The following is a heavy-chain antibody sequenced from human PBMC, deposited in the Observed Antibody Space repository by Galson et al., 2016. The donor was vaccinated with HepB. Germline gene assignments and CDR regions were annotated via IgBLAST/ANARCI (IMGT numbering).Heavy chain of an antibody. Sequence: SVKVSCKASGYTFSNYGISWVRQAPGQGLEWMGWISALNGDTNYAQSLQGRVTMTTDTSTSTSYLELRRLRSDDTAVYYCAREYRGSPAVDYWGQGTLVTVTS. CDR3: AREYRGSPAVDY. CDR1: GYTFSNYG. D-gene: IGHD3-10*01. CDR2: ISALNGDT. J-gene: IGHJ4*02. V-gene: IGHV1-18*01.